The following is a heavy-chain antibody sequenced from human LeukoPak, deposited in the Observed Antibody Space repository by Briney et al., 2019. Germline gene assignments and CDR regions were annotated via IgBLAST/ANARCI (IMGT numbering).Heavy chain of an antibody. CDR3: ARENFAVALGLHFDY. J-gene: IGHJ4*02. Sequence: GGSLRLSCAASGFTFSNYAVSWVRQAPGKGLEWVSAISGSGYNTYYAVSVEGRFTISRDNSKNTLSLQMNSLRAEDTAVYYCARENFAVALGLHFDYWGQGALVTVSS. CDR2: ISGSGYNT. V-gene: IGHV3-23*01. CDR1: GFTFSNYA. D-gene: IGHD6-19*01.